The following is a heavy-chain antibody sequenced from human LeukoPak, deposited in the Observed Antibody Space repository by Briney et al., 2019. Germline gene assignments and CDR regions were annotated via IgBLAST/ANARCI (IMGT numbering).Heavy chain of an antibody. D-gene: IGHD6-19*01. CDR3: AKDGGGWYTSGWYYFDS. J-gene: IGHJ4*02. CDR1: GFTFSTYA. CDR2: ISGSGANT. V-gene: IGHV3-23*01. Sequence: GGSLRLSCAASGFTFSTYAMTWVRQAPGKGLEWVSSISGSGANTYFADSVKGRFTISRDKSKNTLYLQMNNLRAEDTAIYYCAKDGGGWYTSGWYYFDSWGQGTLVTVSS.